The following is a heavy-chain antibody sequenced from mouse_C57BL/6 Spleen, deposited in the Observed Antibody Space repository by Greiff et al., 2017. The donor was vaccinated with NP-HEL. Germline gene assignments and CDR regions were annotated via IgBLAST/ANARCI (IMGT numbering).Heavy chain of an antibody. J-gene: IGHJ2*01. D-gene: IGHD4-1*01. CDR1: GFTFSDYG. CDR2: ISSGSSTI. Sequence: EVKVVESGGGLVKPGGSLKLSCAASGFTFSDYGMHWVRQAPEKGLEWVAYISSGSSTIYYADTVKGRFTISRDNAKNTLFLKMTSLRSEDSARYYCAKNRDHDYWGKGTTLTVSS. CDR3: AKNRDHDY. V-gene: IGHV5-17*01.